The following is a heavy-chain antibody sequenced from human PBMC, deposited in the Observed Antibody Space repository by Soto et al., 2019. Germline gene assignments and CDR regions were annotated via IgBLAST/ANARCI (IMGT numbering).Heavy chain of an antibody. J-gene: IGHJ4*02. V-gene: IGHV1-2*04. CDR3: CSLDYGQWY. Sequence: GASVKVSCKASGYTFTAYYIHWVRQAPGQGLEWMGWINPDSGGTDYGHKFEGWVTLTRDTSIDTVYLEVTRLKSDDTAVYYCCSLDYGQWYWGQGTLVTVSS. CDR2: INPDSGGT. D-gene: IGHD3-10*01. CDR1: GYTFTAYY.